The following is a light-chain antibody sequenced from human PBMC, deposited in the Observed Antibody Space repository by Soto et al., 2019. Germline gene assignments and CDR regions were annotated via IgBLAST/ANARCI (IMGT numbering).Light chain of an antibody. CDR1: SSDVGGYNY. J-gene: IGLJ3*02. V-gene: IGLV2-14*01. CDR3: SSYTSSSTNWV. Sequence: QSALTQPASVSGSPGQSITISCTGTSSDVGGYNYVSWYQQHPGKAPKLMIYAVNNRPSGVSNRFSGSKSGNKVSLKSPRLQAEDEADYYCSSYTSSSTNWVFVGGTKLAVL. CDR2: AVN.